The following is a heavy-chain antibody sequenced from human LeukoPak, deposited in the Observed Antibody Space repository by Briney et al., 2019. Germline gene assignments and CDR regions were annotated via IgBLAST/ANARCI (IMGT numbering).Heavy chain of an antibody. D-gene: IGHD6-19*01. CDR3: ARVQGPRGIAVAGFYYYYGMDV. CDR2: IIPILGIA. CDR1: GGTFSSYA. J-gene: IGHJ6*02. Sequence: SVKVSCKASGGTFSSYAISWVRQAPGQGLEWMGRIIPILGIANYAQKFQGRVTITADKSTSTAYMELSSLRSEDTAVYYCARVQGPRGIAVAGFYYYYGMDVWGQGTTVTVSS. V-gene: IGHV1-69*04.